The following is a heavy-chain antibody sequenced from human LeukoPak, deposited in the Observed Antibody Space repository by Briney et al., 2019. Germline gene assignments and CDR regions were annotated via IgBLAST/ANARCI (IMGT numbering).Heavy chain of an antibody. D-gene: IGHD1-26*01. V-gene: IGHV4-4*07. Sequence: SETLSLTCTVPGGSISSYYWSWIRQPAGKGLEWIGRIYTSGSTNYNPSLKSRVTMSVDTSKNQFSLKLSSVTAVDTAVYYCAREGSRAYYFDYWGQGTLVTVSS. CDR2: IYTSGST. CDR3: AREGSRAYYFDY. J-gene: IGHJ4*02. CDR1: GGSISSYY.